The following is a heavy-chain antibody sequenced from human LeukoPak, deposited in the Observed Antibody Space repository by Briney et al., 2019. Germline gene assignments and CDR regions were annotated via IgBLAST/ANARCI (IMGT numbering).Heavy chain of an antibody. CDR1: GGSFSGYY. J-gene: IGHJ4*02. D-gene: IGHD1-26*01. CDR3: ARGATLGY. CDR2: INHSGST. V-gene: IGHV4-34*01. Sequence: SETLSLTCAVYGGSFSGYYWSWIRQPPGKGLEWIGEINHSGSTNYNPSLKSRVTISVDTSKNQFSLKLSSVTAADTAVYYCARGATLGYWGQGTLVTVSS.